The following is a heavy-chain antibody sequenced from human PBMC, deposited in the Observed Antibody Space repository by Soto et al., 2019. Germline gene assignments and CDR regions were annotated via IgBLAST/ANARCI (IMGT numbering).Heavy chain of an antibody. CDR3: ARASGWYRLFDY. Sequence: SETLSLTCTVSGGSISSYYWSWIRQPPGKGLEWIGYIYYSGSTNYNPSLKSRITISVDTSKNQFSLKLSSVTAADTAVYYCARASGWYRLFDYWGQGTLVTVSS. J-gene: IGHJ4*02. D-gene: IGHD6-19*01. CDR2: IYYSGST. CDR1: GGSISSYY. V-gene: IGHV4-59*01.